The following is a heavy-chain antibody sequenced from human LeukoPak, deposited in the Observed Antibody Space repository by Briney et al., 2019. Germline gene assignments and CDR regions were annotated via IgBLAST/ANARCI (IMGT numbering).Heavy chain of an antibody. Sequence: GASVKVSCKASGYTFTGYYMHWVRQAPGQGLEWMGWINPNSGSTNYAQKFQGRVTMTRDTSISTAYMELSRLRSDDTAVYYCARDLKAYAANYWGQGTLVTVSS. D-gene: IGHD4-17*01. CDR1: GYTFTGYY. CDR2: INPNSGST. V-gene: IGHV1-2*02. J-gene: IGHJ4*02. CDR3: ARDLKAYAANY.